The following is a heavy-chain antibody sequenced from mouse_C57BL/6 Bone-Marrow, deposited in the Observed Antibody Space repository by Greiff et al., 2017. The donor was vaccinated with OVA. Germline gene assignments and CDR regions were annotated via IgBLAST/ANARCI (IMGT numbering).Heavy chain of an antibody. V-gene: IGHV5-6*01. Sequence: EVMLVESGGDLVKPGGSLKLSCAASGFTFSSYGMSWVRQTPDKRLEWVATISSGGSYTYYPDSVKGRFPIASDNAKNTLYLQMSSLKSEDTAMYYCARHYYGSSYYWGQGTTLTVSS. CDR3: ARHYYGSSYY. J-gene: IGHJ2*01. D-gene: IGHD1-1*01. CDR1: GFTFSSYG. CDR2: ISSGGSYT.